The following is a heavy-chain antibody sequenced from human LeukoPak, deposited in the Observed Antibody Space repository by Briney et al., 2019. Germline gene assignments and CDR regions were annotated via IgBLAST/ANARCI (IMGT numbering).Heavy chain of an antibody. D-gene: IGHD2-8*02. CDR2: INYDGTST. V-gene: IGHV3-74*01. CDR1: GFTFSSKTYW. Sequence: PGGSLRLSCAASGFTFSSKTYWMHWVRQAPGKGLVWVSRINYDGTSTNYADSVKGRFTISRDNAKNSLYLQMTSLRADDTAVYYCAKDQFRGGCTGAGCVYYFEHWGQGSRVTVSS. J-gene: IGHJ4*02. CDR3: AKDQFRGGCTGAGCVYYFEH.